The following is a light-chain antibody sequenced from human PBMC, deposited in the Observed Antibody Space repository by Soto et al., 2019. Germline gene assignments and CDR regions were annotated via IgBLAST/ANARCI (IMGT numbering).Light chain of an antibody. J-gene: IGLJ3*02. CDR2: EGS. Sequence: QSALTQPASVSGSPGQSITVSCTGTSSDVGSYNLVSWYQPHPGKAPKLMIHEGSKRPSGVSNRFSGSKSGNTASLTISGLQAEDEAYYYCCSYAGSSIWVFGGGTKLTVL. CDR1: SSDVGSYNL. V-gene: IGLV2-23*01. CDR3: CSYAGSSIWV.